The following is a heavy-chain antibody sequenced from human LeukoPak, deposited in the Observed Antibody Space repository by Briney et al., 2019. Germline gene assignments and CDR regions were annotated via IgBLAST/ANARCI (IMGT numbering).Heavy chain of an antibody. D-gene: IGHD5-12*01. Sequence: SETLSLTCTVSGGSISSYYWSWIRQPPGKGLEWIGYIYYSGSTNYNPSLKSRVTISVDTSKNQFSLKLSSVTAADTAVYYCAREGGHGGYDFGDGWGQGTLVTVSS. CDR3: AREGGHGGYDFGDG. CDR1: GGSISSYY. CDR2: IYYSGST. J-gene: IGHJ4*02. V-gene: IGHV4-59*01.